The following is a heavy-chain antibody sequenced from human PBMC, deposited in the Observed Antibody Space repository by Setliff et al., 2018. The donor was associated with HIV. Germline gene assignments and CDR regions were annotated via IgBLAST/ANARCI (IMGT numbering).Heavy chain of an antibody. CDR2: INWNGGST. V-gene: IGHV3-20*04. Sequence: LRLSCAASGFTFDDHGMSWVRQTPGKGLEWVSGINWNGGSTGYAESVKGRFTISRDNAKNALYLQMNSLRAEDTALYYCARDYMVRGGGYYMDVWGKGTTVTVSS. D-gene: IGHD3-10*01. J-gene: IGHJ6*03. CDR1: GFTFDDHG. CDR3: ARDYMVRGGGYYMDV.